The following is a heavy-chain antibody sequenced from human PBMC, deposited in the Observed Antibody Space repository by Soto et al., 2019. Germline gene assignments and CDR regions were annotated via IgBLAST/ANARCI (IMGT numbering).Heavy chain of an antibody. CDR1: GGSVSSGSYY. V-gene: IGHV4-61*01. J-gene: IGHJ6*02. CDR3: ARGRGLQSDEIGYYYYYGMDV. CDR2: IYYSGST. Sequence: SETLSLTCTVSGGSVSSGSYYWSWIRQPPGKGLEWIGYIYYSGSTNYNPSLKSRVTISVDTTKNQFSLKLSSVTAADTAVYYCARGRGLQSDEIGYYYYYGMDVWGQGTTVTVSS. D-gene: IGHD5-12*01.